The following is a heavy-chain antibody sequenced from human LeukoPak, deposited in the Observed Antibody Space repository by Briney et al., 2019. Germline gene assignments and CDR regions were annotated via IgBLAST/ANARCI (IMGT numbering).Heavy chain of an antibody. Sequence: GASVKVSCKASGYTFTSYYMHWVRQAPGQGLEWMGIINSSAGSTSYAQKFQGRVTMTRDTSISTAYMELSRLRSDDTAVYYCARELGQWLVLDYWGQGTLVTVSS. CDR1: GYTFTSYY. V-gene: IGHV1-46*01. CDR2: INSSAGST. D-gene: IGHD6-19*01. J-gene: IGHJ4*02. CDR3: ARELGQWLVLDY.